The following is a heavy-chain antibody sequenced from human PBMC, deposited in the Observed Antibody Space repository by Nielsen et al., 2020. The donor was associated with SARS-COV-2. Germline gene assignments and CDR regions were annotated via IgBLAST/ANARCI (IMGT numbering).Heavy chain of an antibody. Sequence: VRQAPGKGLEWVSVISGSGGSTYYADSVKGRFTISRDNSKNTLYLQMNSLRAEDTAVYYCAKDPTYYDILTGYYYYYGMDVWGQGTTVTVSS. V-gene: IGHV3-23*01. J-gene: IGHJ6*02. CDR2: ISGSGGST. D-gene: IGHD3-9*01. CDR3: AKDPTYYDILTGYYYYYGMDV.